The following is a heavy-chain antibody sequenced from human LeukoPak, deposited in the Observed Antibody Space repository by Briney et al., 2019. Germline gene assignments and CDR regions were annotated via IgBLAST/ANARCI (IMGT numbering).Heavy chain of an antibody. Sequence: SETLSLTCTVSGGSISNLYWSWIRQPPGKGLEWIAYIYYRGTTHYNPSLKGRVTISLDTSKSQFSLELSSVTAADTAVYYCARGIDYDFWSGYYWQGSFQFDPWGQGTLVTVSS. J-gene: IGHJ5*02. CDR3: ARGIDYDFWSGYYWQGSFQFDP. CDR2: IYYRGTT. V-gene: IGHV4-59*08. D-gene: IGHD3-3*01. CDR1: GGSISNLY.